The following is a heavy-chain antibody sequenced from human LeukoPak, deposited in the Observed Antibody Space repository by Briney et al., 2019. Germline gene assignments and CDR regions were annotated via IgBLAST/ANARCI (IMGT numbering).Heavy chain of an antibody. V-gene: IGHV4-4*07. CDR2: IYTSGST. CDR1: GGSNSSYY. D-gene: IGHD6-13*01. Sequence: SQTLSLTRTFWGGSNSSYYWSWIRQPAAKGLEWIGRIYTSGSTNYNPSLKSRVTMSVDTSKNQFSLKLSSVTAADTAVYYCARENRIAAATFDYWGQGTLVTVSS. CDR3: ARENRIAAATFDY. J-gene: IGHJ4*02.